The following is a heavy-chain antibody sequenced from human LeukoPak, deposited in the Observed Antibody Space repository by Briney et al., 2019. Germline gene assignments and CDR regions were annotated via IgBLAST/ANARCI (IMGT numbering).Heavy chain of an antibody. CDR3: ARHPSSGSYQGAFDY. Sequence: PSETLSLTCTVSGDSISSNRYYWGWIRQPPRKGLEWIGNIYYSGSTYYNPSLKSRVTISVDTYKNQPSLKLNSVTATDTAVYYCARHPSSGSYQGAFDYWGQGTLVTVSS. J-gene: IGHJ4*02. CDR1: GDSISSNRYY. V-gene: IGHV4-39*01. CDR2: IYYSGST. D-gene: IGHD6-19*01.